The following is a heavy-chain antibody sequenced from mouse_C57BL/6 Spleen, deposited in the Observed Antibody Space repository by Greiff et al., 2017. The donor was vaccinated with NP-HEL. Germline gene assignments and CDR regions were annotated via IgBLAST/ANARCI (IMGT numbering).Heavy chain of an antibody. V-gene: IGHV5-17*01. D-gene: IGHD1-1*01. CDR1: GFTFSDYG. J-gene: IGHJ1*03. CDR3: ARDYCGSSYVWYFDV. CDR2: ISSGSSTI. Sequence: EVKVVESGGGLVKPGGSLKLSCAASGFTFSDYGMHWVRQAPEKGLEWVAYISSGSSTIYYADTVKGRFAISRDNAKNTLFLQMTSLRSEDTAMYYCARDYCGSSYVWYFDVWGTGTTVTVSS.